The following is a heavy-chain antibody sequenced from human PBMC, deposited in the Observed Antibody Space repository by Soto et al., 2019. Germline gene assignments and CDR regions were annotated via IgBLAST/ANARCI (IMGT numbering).Heavy chain of an antibody. CDR2: VYHSGGS. D-gene: IGHD2-15*01. J-gene: IGHJ5*02. CDR1: GVSIHNSHSF. Sequence: PSETLSPTCAVSGVSIHNSHSFWGWIRQPPGKGLEFIGSVYHSGGSYYNPSLKGRVTISVDTSNNQISLRVNSVTAADTAVYYCGRVVEGATRHTDSDSWGQGMLVTVSS. CDR3: GRVVEGATRHTDSDS. V-gene: IGHV4-39*02.